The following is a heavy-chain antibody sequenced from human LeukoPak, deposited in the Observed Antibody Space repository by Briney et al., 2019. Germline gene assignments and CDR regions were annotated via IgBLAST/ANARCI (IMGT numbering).Heavy chain of an antibody. D-gene: IGHD3-22*01. J-gene: IGHJ4*02. CDR3: ARSDYYDSSGYPDY. CDR1: GYTFTGYY. V-gene: IGHV1-2*02. Sequence: ASVKVSCKASGYTFTGYYMHWVRQAPAQGLEWMGWINPNSGGTNYAQKFQGRVTMTRDTSISTAYMELSRLRSDDTAVYYCARSDYYDSSGYPDYWGQGTLVTVSS. CDR2: INPNSGGT.